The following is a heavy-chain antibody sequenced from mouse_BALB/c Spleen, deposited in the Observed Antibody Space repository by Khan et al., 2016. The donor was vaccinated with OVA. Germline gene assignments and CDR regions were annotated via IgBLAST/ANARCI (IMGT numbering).Heavy chain of an antibody. J-gene: IGHJ3*01. CDR2: VNPNTGGS. V-gene: IGHV1-26*01. CDR3: ARGYDFVAY. CDR1: GYSFTLYY. Sequence: DVQLVESGPDLVKPGASVKISCKASGYSFTLYYMTWVKQSHGKSLEWIGRVNPNTGGSDYNQEFKGKAILTVDKSSKTAYMELHSLTSEDSAVYYCARGYDFVAYWGQGTLVTVSA. D-gene: IGHD2-14*01.